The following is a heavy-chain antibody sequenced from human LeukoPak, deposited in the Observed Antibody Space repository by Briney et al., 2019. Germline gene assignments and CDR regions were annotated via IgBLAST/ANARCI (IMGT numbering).Heavy chain of an antibody. D-gene: IGHD3-22*01. CDR2: IHPSGML. Sequence: SETLSLTCTVSGASFNSDDQYWNWIRQSPGKGLEWIGSIHPSGMLYNNLSLESRVTMSRDTSKNQFSLNLNSATAADTAVYFCSRGLDSRKLGYWGQGILVTVSS. V-gene: IGHV4-31*03. CDR3: SRGLDSRKLGY. CDR1: GASFNSDDQY. J-gene: IGHJ4*02.